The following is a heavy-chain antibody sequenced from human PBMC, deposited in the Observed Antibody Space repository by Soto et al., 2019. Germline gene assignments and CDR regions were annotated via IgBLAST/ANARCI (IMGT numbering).Heavy chain of an antibody. D-gene: IGHD3-3*01. CDR2: IDPSDSYT. V-gene: IGHV5-10-1*01. CDR1: GYSFTSYW. CDR3: ARHPRVTIFGVAALYGMDV. J-gene: IGHJ6*02. Sequence: PGESLKISCKGSGYSFTSYWISWVRQMPGKGLEWMGRIDPSDSYTNYSPSFQGHVTISADKSISTAYLQWSSLKASDTAMYYCARHPRVTIFGVAALYGMDVWGQGTTVTVSS.